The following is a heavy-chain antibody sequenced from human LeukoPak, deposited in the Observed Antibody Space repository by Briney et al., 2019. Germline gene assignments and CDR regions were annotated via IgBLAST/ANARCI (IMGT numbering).Heavy chain of an antibody. D-gene: IGHD6-19*01. CDR3: ARGPWLVGGYFDY. Sequence: PSETLSLTCAVSGGSISSGGYSWSWIRQPPGKGLEWIGYIYHSGSTYYNPSLKSRVTISVDRSKNQFSLKLSSVTAADTAVYYCARGPWLVGGYFDYWGQGTLVTVSS. CDR2: IYHSGST. J-gene: IGHJ4*02. CDR1: GGSISSGGYS. V-gene: IGHV4-30-2*01.